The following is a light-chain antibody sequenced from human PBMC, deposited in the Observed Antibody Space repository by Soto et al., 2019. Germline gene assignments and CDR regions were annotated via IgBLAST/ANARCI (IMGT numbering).Light chain of an antibody. J-gene: IGLJ3*02. CDR2: QSN. V-gene: IGLV1-44*01. Sequence: QSVLTQPPSASGTPGQRVAISCSGSSSNIGSNTINWYQRLPGTAPKVLIYQSNQRPSGVPDRFSGSKSGTSASLAISGLQSEDEADYYCATWDDSLNGRVFGGGTKLTVL. CDR3: ATWDDSLNGRV. CDR1: SSNIGSNT.